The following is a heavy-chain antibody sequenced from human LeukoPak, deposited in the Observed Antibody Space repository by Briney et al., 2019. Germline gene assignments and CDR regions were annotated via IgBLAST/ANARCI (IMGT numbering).Heavy chain of an antibody. CDR1: GFTFSSYW. V-gene: IGHV3-33*08. CDR3: ARDCVLTAVTTASY. Sequence: GGSLRLSCAASGFTFSSYWMNWVRQAPGKGLEWVAVMWYHGNNQYYADSVKGRFTISRDISQNTLYLQMNSLRAEDTAVYYCARDCVLTAVTTASYWGQGTLVTVSS. D-gene: IGHD4-11*01. J-gene: IGHJ4*02. CDR2: MWYHGNNQ.